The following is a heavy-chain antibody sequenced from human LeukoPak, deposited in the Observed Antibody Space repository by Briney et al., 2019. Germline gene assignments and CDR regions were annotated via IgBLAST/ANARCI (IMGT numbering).Heavy chain of an antibody. D-gene: IGHD6-13*01. J-gene: IGHJ4*02. CDR3: ASLYSSSFSALDY. V-gene: IGHV1-69*13. CDR2: IIPIFGTA. Sequence: SVKVSCKASGGTFSSYAISWVRQAPGQGLEWMGGIIPIFGTANYAQKSQGRVTITADESTSTAYMELSSLRSEDTAVYYCASLYSSSFSALDYWGQGTLVTVSS. CDR1: GGTFSSYA.